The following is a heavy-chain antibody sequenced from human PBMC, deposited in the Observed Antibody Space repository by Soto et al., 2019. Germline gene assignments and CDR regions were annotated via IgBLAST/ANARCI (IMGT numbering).Heavy chain of an antibody. J-gene: IGHJ4*02. V-gene: IGHV1-18*01. CDR2: ISPNSEKT. D-gene: IGHD3-9*01. CDR1: GYTFSNFG. Sequence: ASVKVSCKASGYTFSNFGISWVRQAPGEGLEWMGWISPNSEKTKIAQRFQGRVTMTTDISTSTSYLELRGLTSDDTAVYYCTKDAKFDYIYTGYFVNDFWGQGSPVTGSA. CDR3: TKDAKFDYIYTGYFVNDF.